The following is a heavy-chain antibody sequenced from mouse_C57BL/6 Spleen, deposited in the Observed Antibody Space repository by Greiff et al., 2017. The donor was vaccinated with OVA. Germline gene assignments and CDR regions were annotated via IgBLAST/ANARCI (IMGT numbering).Heavy chain of an antibody. D-gene: IGHD2-2*01. J-gene: IGHJ3*01. V-gene: IGHV1-20*01. CDR1: GYSFTGYF. CDR2: INPYNGDT. CDR3: ARSEATMVTTGFAY. Sequence: VQLKQSGPELVKPGDSVKISCKASGYSFTGYFMNWVMQSHGKSLEWIGRINPYNGDTFYNQKFKGKATLTVDKSSSTAHMELRSLTSEDSAVYYCARSEATMVTTGFAYWGQGTLVTVSA.